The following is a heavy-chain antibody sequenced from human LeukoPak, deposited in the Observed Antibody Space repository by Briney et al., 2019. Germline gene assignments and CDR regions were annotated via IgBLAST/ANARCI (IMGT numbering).Heavy chain of an antibody. V-gene: IGHV4-4*07. CDR1: GGSITNCY. CDR3: ARGCSSTSCWLRMDV. D-gene: IGHD2-2*01. Sequence: SETLSLTCTVSGGSITNCYWSWLRQPAGKGLEWIGRIYTSGSTNYNPSLKGRVTMSVDTSKNQFSLKLSSLTAADTAVYYCARGCSSTSCWLRMDVWGQGTTVTVSS. J-gene: IGHJ6*02. CDR2: IYTSGST.